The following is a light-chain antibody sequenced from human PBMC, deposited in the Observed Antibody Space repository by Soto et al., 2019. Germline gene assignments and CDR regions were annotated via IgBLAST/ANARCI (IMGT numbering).Light chain of an antibody. CDR1: NSNIGSNT. J-gene: IGLJ3*02. V-gene: IGLV1-44*01. CDR3: CSYAGSYTLL. Sequence: QSVLTQSPSASGTPGQRVTISCSGSNSNIGSNTVNWYQQLPGTAPKLLIYYDNLRPSGVPDRISGSKSGTSASLAISGLQSDDEADYYCCSYAGSYTLLFGGGTKVTVL. CDR2: YDN.